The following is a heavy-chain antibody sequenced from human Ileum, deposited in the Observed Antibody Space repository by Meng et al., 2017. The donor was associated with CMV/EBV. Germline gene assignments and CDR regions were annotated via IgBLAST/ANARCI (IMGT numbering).Heavy chain of an antibody. J-gene: IGHJ4*02. CDR3: ARWVHEYGYFDY. Sequence: CAISGDSVSTNSAAWTWIRQSPSRGLEWLGRTYYRSKWYNEYAVSARSRITINPDTSKNHFSLQLNSVTPEDTAVYYCARWVHEYGYFDYWGQGTLVTVS. V-gene: IGHV6-1*01. D-gene: IGHD2/OR15-2a*01. CDR1: GDSVSTNSAA. CDR2: TYYRSKWYN.